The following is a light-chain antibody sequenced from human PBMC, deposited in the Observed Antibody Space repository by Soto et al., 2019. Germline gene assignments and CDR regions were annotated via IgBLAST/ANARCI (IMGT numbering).Light chain of an antibody. V-gene: IGKV1-5*03. CDR2: KAS. CDR3: EQYHTYLYT. J-gene: IGKJ2*01. Sequence: DIKMTQSPSSLVASVGDRVTITCRASQSLGGWLAWYQQKPGEAPKLLIYKASTLENGVPSRFSGSGSGTEFALSIRSLQPDDSATYFCEQYHTYLYTFGQGTKLEI. CDR1: QSLGGW.